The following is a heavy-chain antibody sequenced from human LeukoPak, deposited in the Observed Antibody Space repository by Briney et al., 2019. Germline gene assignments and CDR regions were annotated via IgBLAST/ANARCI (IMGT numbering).Heavy chain of an antibody. D-gene: IGHD3-3*01. CDR3: AKAELGVDTFFDY. J-gene: IGHJ4*02. CDR1: GFTFSSYS. CDR2: ISSSSSYI. Sequence: GGSLRFSCAASGFTFSSYSMNWVRQAPGKGLEWVSSISSSSSYIYYADSVKGRFTISRDNAKNSLYLQMNSLRAEDTAFYYCAKAELGVDTFFDYWGQGTLVTVSS. V-gene: IGHV3-21*04.